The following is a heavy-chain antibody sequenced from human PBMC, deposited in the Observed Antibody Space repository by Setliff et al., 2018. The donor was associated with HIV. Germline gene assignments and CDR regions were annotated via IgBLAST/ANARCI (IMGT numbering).Heavy chain of an antibody. CDR1: GFTFSSYA. D-gene: IGHD5-18*01. V-gene: IGHV3-23*03. Sequence: HPGGSLRLSCAASGFTFSSYAMSWVRQAPGKGLEWVSVIYSGGSSTYYADSVKGRFTISRDNSKNTLYLQMNSLRAEDTAVYYCSKDPRDTAMVGDWGQGTLVTVSS. CDR3: SKDPRDTAMVGD. J-gene: IGHJ4*02. CDR2: IYSGGSST.